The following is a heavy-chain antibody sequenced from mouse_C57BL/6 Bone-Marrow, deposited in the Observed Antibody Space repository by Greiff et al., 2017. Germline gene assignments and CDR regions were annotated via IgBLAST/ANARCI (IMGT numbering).Heavy chain of an antibody. J-gene: IGHJ4*01. Sequence: VQLQQSGPGLVQPSQSLSITCTVSGFSLTSYGVHWVRQSPGKGLEWLGVIWRGGSTDYNAAFMSRLSITKDNSKSQVFFKMNSLQADDTAIYYCAKPAQATYYAMDYWGQGTSVTVSS. CDR2: IWRGGST. D-gene: IGHD3-2*02. V-gene: IGHV2-5*01. CDR1: GFSLTSYG. CDR3: AKPAQATYYAMDY.